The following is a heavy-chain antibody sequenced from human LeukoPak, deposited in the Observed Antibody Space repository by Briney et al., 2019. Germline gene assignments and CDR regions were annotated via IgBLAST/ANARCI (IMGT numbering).Heavy chain of an antibody. V-gene: IGHV4-59*08. CDR1: GGPISSYY. CDR3: ARQFGKYSGYEVDYYYYYGMDV. J-gene: IGHJ6*02. D-gene: IGHD5-12*01. Sequence: SETLSLTCTVSGGPISSYYWSWIRQPPGKGLEWIGYIYYSGSTNYNPSLKSRVTISVDTSKNQFSLKLSSVTAADTAVYYCARQFGKYSGYEVDYYYYYGMDVWGQGTTVTVSS. CDR2: IYYSGST.